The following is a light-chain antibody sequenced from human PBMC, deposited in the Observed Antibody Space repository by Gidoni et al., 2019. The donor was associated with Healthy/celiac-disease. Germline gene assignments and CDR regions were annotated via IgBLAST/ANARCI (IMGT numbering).Light chain of an antibody. V-gene: IGKV3-20*01. Sequence: EIVLTQSPGTLSLSPGERATLSCRASQSVSSSYLAWYQQKPGQAPRLLIYGASSRATGIPDRFSGSGSGTDFTLTISRLEPEDFAVYYCQQYGSSPRGTTFXQXTRLEIK. CDR3: QQYGSSPRGTT. CDR1: QSVSSSY. J-gene: IGKJ5*01. CDR2: GAS.